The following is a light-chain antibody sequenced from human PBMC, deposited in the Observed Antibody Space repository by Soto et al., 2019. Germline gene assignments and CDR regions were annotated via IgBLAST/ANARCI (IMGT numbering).Light chain of an antibody. CDR3: QQRSDWPS. J-gene: IGKJ5*01. V-gene: IGKV3D-20*02. CDR2: DAS. Sequence: EIVLPQSPGTLSLSPGERATLSCRASQSVSSSYLAWYQQKPGQAPRLLVYDASYRATGIPARFSGSGSGTDFTLTISSLEPEDFAVYYCQQRSDWPSFGQGTRLEIK. CDR1: QSVSSSY.